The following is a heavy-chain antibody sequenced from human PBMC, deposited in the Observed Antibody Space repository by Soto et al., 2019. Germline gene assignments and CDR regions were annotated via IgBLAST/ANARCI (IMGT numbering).Heavy chain of an antibody. V-gene: IGHV1-69*13. Sequence: VKVSCKASGGTFSSYAISWVRQAPGQGLEWMGGIIPIFGTANYAQKFQGRVTITADESTSTAYMELSSLRSEDTAVYYCARDADPGVPGLRWYLYGMDVWGQGTTVTVSS. CDR3: ARDADPGVPGLRWYLYGMDV. J-gene: IGHJ6*02. CDR1: GGTFSSYA. D-gene: IGHD4-17*01. CDR2: IIPIFGTA.